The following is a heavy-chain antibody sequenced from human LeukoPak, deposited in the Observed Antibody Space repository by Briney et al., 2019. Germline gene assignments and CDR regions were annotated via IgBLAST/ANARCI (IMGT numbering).Heavy chain of an antibody. CDR1: GYTFTDYY. CDR3: SRVRGCSGGTCPPPFDF. Sequence: GASVKVSCKASGYTFTDYYMQWVRQAPGQGLEWMGVINPKPSGGATSYAENFQGRVTMTRDVSTSTIYMELRSLRPEDTAMYYFSRVRGCSGGTCPPPFDFWGQGTLVTVSS. D-gene: IGHD2-15*01. J-gene: IGHJ4*02. V-gene: IGHV1-46*01. CDR2: INPKPSGGAT.